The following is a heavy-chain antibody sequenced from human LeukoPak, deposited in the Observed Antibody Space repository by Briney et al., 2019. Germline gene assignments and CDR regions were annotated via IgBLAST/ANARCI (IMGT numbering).Heavy chain of an antibody. CDR1: GFTFSNAW. Sequence: GGSLRLSCVASGFTFSNAWMTWVRQAPGKGLEWVGRIKSTADGGTADSAAPVKGRLTISRDDSKNTLFLQMNSLKTEDTAVYYCTTAPITITFGGVVGDYWGQGTLVTVSS. CDR3: TTAPITITFGGVVGDY. D-gene: IGHD3-16*01. CDR2: IKSTADGGTA. V-gene: IGHV3-15*01. J-gene: IGHJ4*02.